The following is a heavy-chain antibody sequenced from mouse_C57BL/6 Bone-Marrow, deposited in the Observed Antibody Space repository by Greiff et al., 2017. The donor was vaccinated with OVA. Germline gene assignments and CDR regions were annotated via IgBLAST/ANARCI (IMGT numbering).Heavy chain of an antibody. J-gene: IGHJ3*01. Sequence: EVQLQQSGTVLARPGASVKMSCKTSGYTFTSYWMPWVKQRPGQGLEWIGAIYPGNSDTSYNQKFTGKAKLTAVTSASTSYMELSSLTNEDSAVYYCTRGGSSGHGAYWGQGTLVTVSA. CDR3: TRGGSSGHGAY. V-gene: IGHV1-5*01. CDR2: IYPGNSDT. CDR1: GYTFTSYW. D-gene: IGHD3-2*02.